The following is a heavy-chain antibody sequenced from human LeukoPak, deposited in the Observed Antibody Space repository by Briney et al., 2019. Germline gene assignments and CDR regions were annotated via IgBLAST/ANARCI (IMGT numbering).Heavy chain of an antibody. CDR2: ISAYNGNT. J-gene: IGHJ6*02. V-gene: IGHV1-18*01. CDR3: ARDSSRTVTSYYYGMDV. Sequence: ASVKVSCKASGYTFTSYGISWVRQAPGQGLEWMGWISAYNGNTNYAQKLQGRVTMATDTSTSIAYMELRSLRSDDTALYYCARDSSRTVTSYYYGMDVWGQGTTVTVSS. CDR1: GYTFTSYG. D-gene: IGHD4-17*01.